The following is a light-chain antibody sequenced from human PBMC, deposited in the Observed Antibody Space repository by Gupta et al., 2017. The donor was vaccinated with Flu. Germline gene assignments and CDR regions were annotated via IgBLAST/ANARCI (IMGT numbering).Light chain of an antibody. CDR3: QQRRDWLT. CDR2: EAS. J-gene: IGKJ4*01. CDR1: HNSSNF. Sequence: PGDTATFSCRPSHNSSNFLGCYQKNPGEAPRLLIYEASSGTTGIPARFSGGGSGTDFTLTISSVEPEDFAVYYCQQRRDWLTFGGGTKVEIK. V-gene: IGKV3-11*01.